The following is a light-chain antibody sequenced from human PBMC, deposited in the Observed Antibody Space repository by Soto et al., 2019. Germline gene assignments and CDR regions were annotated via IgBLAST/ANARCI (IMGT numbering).Light chain of an antibody. Sequence: QSVLTQPPSVSAAPGQRVTISCSGSSSNIGNNFVSWYQQLPGTAPTLLIYENDKRPSGIPDRFSGSTSGTSATLGITGLQTGDEADYYCGTWDSSLSAAIFGGGTKLTVL. CDR3: GTWDSSLSAAI. CDR1: SSNIGNNF. J-gene: IGLJ2*01. V-gene: IGLV1-51*02. CDR2: END.